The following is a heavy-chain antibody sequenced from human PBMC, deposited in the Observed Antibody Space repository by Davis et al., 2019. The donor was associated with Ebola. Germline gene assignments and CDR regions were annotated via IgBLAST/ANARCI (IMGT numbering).Heavy chain of an antibody. Sequence: GGSLRLSCAASGFIVSSTYMSWVRQAPGKGLEWVASISGSSNRIYADSVKGRFTISSDNSKNGVFLQINSLRAEDTALYYCAKDTSNIWFDIWGQGTLVTVSS. CDR1: GFIVSSTY. J-gene: IGHJ3*02. CDR3: AKDTSNIWFDI. V-gene: IGHV3-53*01. D-gene: IGHD1-26*01. CDR2: ISGSSNR.